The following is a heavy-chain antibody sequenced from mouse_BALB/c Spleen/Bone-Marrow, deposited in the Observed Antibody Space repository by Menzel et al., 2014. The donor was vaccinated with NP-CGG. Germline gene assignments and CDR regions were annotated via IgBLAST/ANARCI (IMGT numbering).Heavy chain of an antibody. CDR2: IRSKSNNYAT. Sequence: EVKLMESGGGLVQPKGSLKLSCAASGFTFNTYAMNWARQAPGKGLEWVARIRSKSNNYATYYADSVKDRFTISRDDSQSMLYLQMNNLKTEDTAMYYCVRHRGDYWGQGTTLTVSS. D-gene: IGHD2-14*01. J-gene: IGHJ2*01. V-gene: IGHV10-1*02. CDR3: VRHRGDY. CDR1: GFTFNTYA.